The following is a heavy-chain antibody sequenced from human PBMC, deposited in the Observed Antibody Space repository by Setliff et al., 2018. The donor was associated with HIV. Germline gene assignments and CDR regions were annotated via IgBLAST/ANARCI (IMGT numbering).Heavy chain of an antibody. CDR3: ARSPGDYLFDY. Sequence: GASVKVSCKASGYTFTSYAIHWVRQAPGQSLEWMGWVNAGYGNKKYSQKFQGRVTITRDASASTAYMELSSLRSEDTAVYYCARSPGDYLFDYWGQGTLVTVSS. CDR2: VNAGYGNK. D-gene: IGHD4-17*01. J-gene: IGHJ4*02. V-gene: IGHV1-3*01. CDR1: GYTFTSYA.